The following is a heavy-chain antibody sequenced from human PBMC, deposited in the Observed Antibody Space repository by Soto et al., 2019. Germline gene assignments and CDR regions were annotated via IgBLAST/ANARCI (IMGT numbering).Heavy chain of an antibody. CDR1: GYTFTSYA. D-gene: IGHD6-19*01. Sequence: ASVKVSCKAAGYTFTSYAMHWVRQAPGQRLEWMGWINAGNGNTKYSQKFQGRVTITRDTSASTAYMELSSLRSEDTAVYYCARWSVAGTGTFDYWGQGTLVTVSS. J-gene: IGHJ4*02. CDR3: ARWSVAGTGTFDY. CDR2: INAGNGNT. V-gene: IGHV1-3*01.